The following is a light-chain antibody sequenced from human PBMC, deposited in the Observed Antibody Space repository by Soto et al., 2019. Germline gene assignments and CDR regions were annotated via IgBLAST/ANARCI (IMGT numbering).Light chain of an antibody. CDR1: SSDVGGYSF. V-gene: IGLV2-11*01. CDR2: DVR. J-gene: IGLJ1*01. CDR3: RSYAGSFVKV. Sequence: QAVVTQPPSVSGSPGQSVTISCTGTSSDVGGYSFVSWYQQHPGKAPKLLISDVRKRPSGVPNRFSGSKSGNTASLTISGLEDEDEADYYCRSYAGSFVKVFGTGTKVTVL.